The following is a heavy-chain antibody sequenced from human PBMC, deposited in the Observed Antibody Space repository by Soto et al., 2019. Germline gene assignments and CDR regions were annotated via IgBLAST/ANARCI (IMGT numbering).Heavy chain of an antibody. D-gene: IGHD6-19*01. J-gene: IGHJ4*02. V-gene: IGHV3-23*01. CDR2: ISGSGGST. CDR1: GFTFSSYA. CDR3: AQLPRGGWYYLDY. Sequence: PGGSLRLSCAASGFTFSSYAMGWVSQAPGKGLEWVSAISGSGGSTYYADSVKGRFTISRDNSKHTQYLQMNSLRAEATAVYYCAQLPRGGWYYLDYWAQGTLVTVSS.